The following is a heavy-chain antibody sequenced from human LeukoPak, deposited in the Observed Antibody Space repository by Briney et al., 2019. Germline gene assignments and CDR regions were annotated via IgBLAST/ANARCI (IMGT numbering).Heavy chain of an antibody. CDR1: GLTFSSYG. D-gene: IGHD3-10*02. Sequence: GGSLRLSCAASGLTFSSYGMYWVRQAPGKGLEWVAFIRYDGSTKYYADSVKGRFTISRDNSKNTLYLQMNSLRAEDTAVYYCARDYGRLGGYYYGMDVWGQGTTVTVSS. J-gene: IGHJ6*02. CDR2: IRYDGSTK. V-gene: IGHV3-30*02. CDR3: ARDYGRLGGYYYGMDV.